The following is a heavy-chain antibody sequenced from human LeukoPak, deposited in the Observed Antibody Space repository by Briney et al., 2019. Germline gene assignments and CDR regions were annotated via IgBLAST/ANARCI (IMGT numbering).Heavy chain of an antibody. CDR3: ARHDCSSTNCRCFDY. CDR2: IHYSGST. Sequence: SETLSLTCNVSGGSISTETYYWAWVRQPPGKGLEWIGSIHYSGSTYDNATLQSRLSLSVDTSKSQFSLRLSSVTAADTAVYYCARHDCSSTNCRCFDYWGQGTLVAVSS. J-gene: IGHJ4*02. V-gene: IGHV4-39*01. CDR1: GGSISTETYY. D-gene: IGHD2-2*01.